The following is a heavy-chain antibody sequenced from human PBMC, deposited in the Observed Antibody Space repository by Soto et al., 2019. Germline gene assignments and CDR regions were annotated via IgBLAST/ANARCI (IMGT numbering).Heavy chain of an antibody. J-gene: IGHJ6*02. CDR1: GFTFSNAW. V-gene: IGHV3-15*07. CDR2: IKSKTDGGTT. D-gene: IGHD4-17*01. Sequence: GGSLRLSCAASGFTFSNAWMNWVRQAPGKGLEWVGRIKSKTDGGTTDYAAPVKGRFTISRDDSKNTLYLQMNSLKTEDTAVYYCTTDPDGDYLFDYYYGMDVWGQGTTVTVSS. CDR3: TTDPDGDYLFDYYYGMDV.